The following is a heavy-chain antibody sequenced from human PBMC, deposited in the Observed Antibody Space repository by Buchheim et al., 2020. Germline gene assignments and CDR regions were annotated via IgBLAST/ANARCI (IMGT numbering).Heavy chain of an antibody. J-gene: IGHJ2*01. Sequence: QVRLQESGPGLVKPSGTLSLTCFVSGDSISSIYWWTWVRQAPGKGLEWIGEIYPSGTNNYNPSLKGRVTISMDQANNRFSLNLKSMTAADTAVYYCATRGEDDIPWGRG. D-gene: IGHD2-15*01. CDR1: GDSISSIYW. V-gene: IGHV4-4*02. CDR3: ATRGEDDIP. CDR2: IYPSGTN.